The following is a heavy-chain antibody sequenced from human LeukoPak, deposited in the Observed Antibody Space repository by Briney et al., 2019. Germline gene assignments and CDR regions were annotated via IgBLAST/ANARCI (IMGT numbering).Heavy chain of an antibody. CDR3: AGLNYYDSSGYYVGAFDI. Sequence: SETLSLTCTVSGGSISSYYWSWIRQPAGKGLEWIGRIYTSGSTNYNPSLKSRVTMSVDTSKNQFSLKLSSVTAADTAVYYCAGLNYYDSSGYYVGAFDIWGQGTMVTVSS. J-gene: IGHJ3*02. D-gene: IGHD3-22*01. CDR1: GGSISSYY. V-gene: IGHV4-4*07. CDR2: IYTSGST.